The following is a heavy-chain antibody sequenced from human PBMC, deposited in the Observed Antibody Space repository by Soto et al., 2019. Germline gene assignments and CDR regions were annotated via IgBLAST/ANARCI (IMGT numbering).Heavy chain of an antibody. CDR2: ISYSVST. V-gene: IGHV4-59*01. D-gene: IGHD3-10*01. Sequence: PSETLSLTCSVSGASITTYYWSWIRQPPGKGLEWIGSISYSVSTKYNPSLESRVMISLDTSKNQFSLRLTSVTAADTALYYCARDWDSSGLFDPWGQGALVTVSS. CDR1: GASITTYY. J-gene: IGHJ5*02. CDR3: ARDWDSSGLFDP.